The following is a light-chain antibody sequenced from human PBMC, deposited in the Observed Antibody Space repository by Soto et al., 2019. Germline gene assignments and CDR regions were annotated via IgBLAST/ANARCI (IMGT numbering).Light chain of an antibody. J-gene: IGKJ1*01. CDR3: QQRSNWPPEGT. CDR2: DAS. Sequence: EIVLTQSPATLSLSPGERATLSCRASQSVSSYLAWYQQKPGQAPRLLIYDASNRATGIPARFSGSGSGTDFTLTISSLEPEDFAVYYCQQRSNWPPEGTFGQGTKVYIK. CDR1: QSVSSY. V-gene: IGKV3-11*01.